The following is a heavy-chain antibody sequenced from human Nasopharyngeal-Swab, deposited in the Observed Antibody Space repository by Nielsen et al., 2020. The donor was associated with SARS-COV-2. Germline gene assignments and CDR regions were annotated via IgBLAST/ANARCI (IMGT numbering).Heavy chain of an antibody. CDR2: INHSGST. D-gene: IGHD1-14*01. J-gene: IGHJ6*02. Sequence: RQAPGKGLEWIGEINHSGSTNYNPSLKSRVTISVDTSKNQFSLKLSSVTAADTAVYYWARPTTLGYYYGMDVWGQGTTVTVSS. CDR3: ARPTTLGYYYGMDV. V-gene: IGHV4-34*01.